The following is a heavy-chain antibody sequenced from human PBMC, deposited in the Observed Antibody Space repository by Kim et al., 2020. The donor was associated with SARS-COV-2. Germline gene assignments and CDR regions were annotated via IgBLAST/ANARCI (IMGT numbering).Heavy chain of an antibody. V-gene: IGHV3-21*01. D-gene: IGHD4-17*01. CDR3: ARGWGTTGAFDI. J-gene: IGHJ3*02. CDR1: GFTFSSYS. Sequence: GGSLRLSCAASGFTFSSYSMNWVRQAPGKGLEWVSSISSSSSYIYYADSVKGRFTISRDNAKNSLDMQMNSLRAEDTAVYYCARGWGTTGAFDIWGQGTMVTVSS. CDR2: ISSSSSYI.